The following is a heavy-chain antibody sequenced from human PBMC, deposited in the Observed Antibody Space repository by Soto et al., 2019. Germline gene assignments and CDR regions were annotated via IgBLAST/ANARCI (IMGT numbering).Heavy chain of an antibody. V-gene: IGHV4-59*01. J-gene: IGHJ4*02. D-gene: IGHD6-13*01. Sequence: PSETLSLTCTVSGDSINNYYWSWIRQPPGKRLEWIGYTYHTGSTTYNPSLESRVTMSVDTSKNQFSLKLSSVNAADTAVYYCAKYRRTEAEGFTLDYWGRGTLVTVS. CDR2: TYHTGST. CDR1: GDSINNYY. CDR3: AKYRRTEAEGFTLDY.